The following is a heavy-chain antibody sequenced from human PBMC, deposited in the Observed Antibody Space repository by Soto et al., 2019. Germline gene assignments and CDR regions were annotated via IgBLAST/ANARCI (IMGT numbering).Heavy chain of an antibody. CDR1: GFTFSSYA. CDR3: AKAPSPYSKAGRTFSLYYYYYMDV. V-gene: IGHV3-23*01. J-gene: IGHJ6*03. CDR2: ISGSGGST. D-gene: IGHD4-4*01. Sequence: PGGSLRLSCAASGFTFSSYAMSWVRQAPGKGLEWVSAISGSGGSTYYADSVKGRFTISRDNSKNTLYLQMNSLRAEDTAVYYCAKAPSPYSKAGRTFSLYYYYYMDVWGKGTTVTVSS.